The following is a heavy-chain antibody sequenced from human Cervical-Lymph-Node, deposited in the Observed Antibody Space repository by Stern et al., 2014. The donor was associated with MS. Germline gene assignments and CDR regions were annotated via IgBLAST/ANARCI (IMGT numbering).Heavy chain of an antibody. V-gene: IGHV1-69*01. CDR3: ARDQRHYGSGHYAFDI. CDR2: IIPIIGTA. Sequence: QVQLVQSGAEVKKPGSSVKVSCKASGGTFSSYAFSWVRQAPGQGLEWVGGIIPIIGTANYAQKFQGRVTITADDSIKTLYMEVTSLRSEDTAVYYCARDQRHYGSGHYAFDIWGQGTMVTVSS. D-gene: IGHD3-10*01. CDR1: GGTFSSYA. J-gene: IGHJ3*02.